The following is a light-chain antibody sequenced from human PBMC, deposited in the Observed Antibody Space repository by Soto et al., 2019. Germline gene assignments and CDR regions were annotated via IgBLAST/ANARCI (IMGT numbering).Light chain of an antibody. V-gene: IGKV1-5*03. CDR1: QDISGW. CDR3: QQYRSYST. J-gene: IGKJ1*01. Sequence: DIVMTQSPSTLSASVGDRVTITCRASQDISGWLAWYQQKPGRVPKLLIYKATNLEGGVPSRFSGSGSGTEFSLTISSFQAEDFATYYCQQYRSYSTFGQGTKVDI. CDR2: KAT.